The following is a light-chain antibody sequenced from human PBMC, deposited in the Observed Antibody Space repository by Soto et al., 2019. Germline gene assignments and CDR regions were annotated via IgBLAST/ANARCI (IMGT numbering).Light chain of an antibody. CDR1: SSNIGAGYD. CDR2: GNS. V-gene: IGLV1-40*01. CDR3: QSYDSSVSGWV. J-gene: IGLJ3*02. Sequence: QSVLTQPPSVSGAPGQRVTISCTGISSNIGAGYDVHWYQQLPGTAPKLLIYGNSNRPSGVPDRFSGSKSGTSASLAITGLQAEDEADYYCQSYDSSVSGWVFGGGTKLTVL.